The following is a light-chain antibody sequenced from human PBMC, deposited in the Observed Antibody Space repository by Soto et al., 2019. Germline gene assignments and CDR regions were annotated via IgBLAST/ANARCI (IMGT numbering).Light chain of an antibody. J-gene: IGKJ1*01. CDR3: QQYNNWPWT. V-gene: IGKV3-15*01. CDR1: QSVSNN. CDR2: GAS. Sequence: EIVMTQSPATLSVSPGERATLSCRASQSVSNNYLAWYQQKPGQAPRLLIYGASTRATGIPARFSGSGSGTEFTLTISSLQSEDFVVYYCQQYNNWPWTLGQGTKVEIK.